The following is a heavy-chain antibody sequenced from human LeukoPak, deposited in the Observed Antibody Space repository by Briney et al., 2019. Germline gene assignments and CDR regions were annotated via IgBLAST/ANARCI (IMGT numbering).Heavy chain of an antibody. J-gene: IGHJ4*02. CDR3: VRTGQQYLVLWYFDD. CDR2: IVPTFGTP. Sequence: GASVKVSCKASGGTFSTYAINWVRQAPGQGLEWMGGIVPTFGTPSYAQKFQGRLTITADEPTTTAYMEMSSLTSDDTAFYYCVRTGQQYLVLWYFDDWGQGTLVSVSS. CDR1: GGTFSTYA. V-gene: IGHV1-69*13. D-gene: IGHD2/OR15-2a*01.